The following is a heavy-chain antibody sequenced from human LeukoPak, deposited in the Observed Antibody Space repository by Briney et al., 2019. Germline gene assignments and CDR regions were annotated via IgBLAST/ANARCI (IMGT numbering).Heavy chain of an antibody. CDR3: ARVDYYDSSGYYYDY. Sequence: KPPETLSLICTVSGDSISSYYWSWIRQPPGKGLEWIGYVYYSGSTNYNPSFKSRVTISADAPKNQFSLKMTPVTAADTAVYYCARVDYYDSSGYYYDYWGQGTLVTVSS. D-gene: IGHD3-22*01. V-gene: IGHV4-59*01. CDR2: VYYSGST. J-gene: IGHJ4*02. CDR1: GDSISSYY.